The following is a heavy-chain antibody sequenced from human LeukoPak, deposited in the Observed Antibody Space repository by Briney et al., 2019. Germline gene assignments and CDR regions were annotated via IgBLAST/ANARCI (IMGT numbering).Heavy chain of an antibody. V-gene: IGHV3-30*18. J-gene: IGHJ4*02. D-gene: IGHD5-18*01. Sequence: QPGRSLRLSCAASGFTFSSYGMHWGRQAPGKGVGWVAVISYDGSNKYYADSVKGRFTISRDNSKNTLYLQMNSLRAEDTAVYYCAKDLAGYSYGYEVDYWGQGTLVTVSS. CDR1: GFTFSSYG. CDR3: AKDLAGYSYGYEVDY. CDR2: ISYDGSNK.